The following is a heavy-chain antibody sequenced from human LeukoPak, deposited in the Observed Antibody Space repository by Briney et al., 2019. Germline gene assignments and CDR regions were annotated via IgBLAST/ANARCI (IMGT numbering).Heavy chain of an antibody. D-gene: IGHD2-2*01. CDR3: ASIIYCSSTSCRRGVDY. J-gene: IGHJ4*02. CDR2: IIPILGIA. Sequence: ASVKVSCKASGGTFSSYAISWVRQAPGQGLEWMGRIIPILGIANYAQKFQGRVTITADKSTSTAYMELSSLRSEDTAVYYCASIIYCSSTSCRRGVDYWGQGTLVTVSS. V-gene: IGHV1-69*04. CDR1: GGTFSSYA.